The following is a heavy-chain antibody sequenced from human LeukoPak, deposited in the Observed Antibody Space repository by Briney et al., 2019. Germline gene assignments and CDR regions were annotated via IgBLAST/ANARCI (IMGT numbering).Heavy chain of an antibody. CDR2: IYYSGST. CDR3: ARTTEGGYTYNYFYYYYMDV. D-gene: IGHD5-18*01. CDR1: GGSIRSYY. Sequence: PSETLSLTCTVSGGSIRSYYWSWIRQPPGKELEWIGYIYYSGSTYYNPSLKSRVTISVDTSKNQFSLKLSSVTAADTAVYYCARTTEGGYTYNYFYYYYMDVWGKGTTVTISS. V-gene: IGHV4-59*01. J-gene: IGHJ6*03.